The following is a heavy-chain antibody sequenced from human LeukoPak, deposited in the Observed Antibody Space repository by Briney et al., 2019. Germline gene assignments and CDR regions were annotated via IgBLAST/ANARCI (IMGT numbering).Heavy chain of an antibody. CDR2: ISYDGSNK. Sequence: PGGSLRLSCAASGFTFSSYGMHWVRQAPGKGLEWVAVISYDGSNKYYADSVKGRFTISRDNSKNTLYLQMNSLRAGDTAVYYCARDLPDIWGQGTMVTVSS. CDR1: GFTFSSYG. J-gene: IGHJ3*02. CDR3: ARDLPDI. V-gene: IGHV3-30*03.